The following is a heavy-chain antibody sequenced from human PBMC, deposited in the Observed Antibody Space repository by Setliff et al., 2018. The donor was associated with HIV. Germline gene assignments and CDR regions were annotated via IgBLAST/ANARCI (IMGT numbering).Heavy chain of an antibody. J-gene: IGHJ4*02. Sequence: GGSLRLSCAASEFTFSGHWMSWVRQAPGKGLEWVGRTTNKADSYNTNYAASVKGRFTIARDDSKKSLYLQMNSLKIEDTAVYYCVRGLGSEFDYWGQGTLVTVSS. CDR2: TTNKADSYNT. D-gene: IGHD2-15*01. V-gene: IGHV3-72*01. CDR1: EFTFSGHW. CDR3: VRGLGSEFDY.